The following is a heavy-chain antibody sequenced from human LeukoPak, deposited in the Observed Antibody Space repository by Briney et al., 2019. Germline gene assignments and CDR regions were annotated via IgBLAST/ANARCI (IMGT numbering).Heavy chain of an antibody. CDR2: IYSGGST. D-gene: IGHD6-13*01. J-gene: IGHJ4*02. Sequence: PGGSLRLSCAASGFTVSSNYMSWVRQAPGKGLEWVSVIYSGGSTYYADSVKGRFTISRDNSKNTLYLQMSSLRADDTAVYYCARGFPGYCFDYWGQGTLVTVSS. CDR1: GFTVSSNY. CDR3: ARGFPGYCFDY. V-gene: IGHV3-53*01.